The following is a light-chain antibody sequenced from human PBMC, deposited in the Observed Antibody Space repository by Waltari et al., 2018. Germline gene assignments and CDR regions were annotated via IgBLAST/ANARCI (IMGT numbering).Light chain of an antibody. CDR3: NSYATNSARV. CDR1: SSAVGAFNY. J-gene: IGLJ3*02. Sequence: QSALTQPASVSGSPGQSIPIPCTGTSSAVGAFNYVSWYQQHPGKAPKLIIYEVSNRPSGVSNRFSGSKSGNTASLTISGLQAEDEADYYCNSYATNSARVFGGGTKLTVL. V-gene: IGLV2-14*01. CDR2: EVS.